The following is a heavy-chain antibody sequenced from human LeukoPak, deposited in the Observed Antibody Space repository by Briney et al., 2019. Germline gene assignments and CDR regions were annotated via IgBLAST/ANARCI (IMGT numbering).Heavy chain of an antibody. Sequence: GGSLRLSCAASGFTFSSYAMNWVRQAPGKGLEWLSTISGSGGITFDADSVKGRFTISRDNSKNTLYLQMNSLRREDTAVYYCARDNGSGWYYFDYWGQGTLVTVSS. CDR2: ISGSGGIT. J-gene: IGHJ4*02. CDR1: GFTFSSYA. D-gene: IGHD6-19*01. CDR3: ARDNGSGWYYFDY. V-gene: IGHV3-23*01.